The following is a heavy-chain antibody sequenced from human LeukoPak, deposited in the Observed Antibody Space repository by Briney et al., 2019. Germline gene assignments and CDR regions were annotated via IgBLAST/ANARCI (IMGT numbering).Heavy chain of an antibody. CDR1: GFTSSSYA. D-gene: IGHD1-26*01. V-gene: IGHV3-23*01. J-gene: IGHJ4*02. Sequence: GGSLRLSCAASGFTSSSYAMSWVRQAPGKGLEWVSAISGSGGSTYYADSVKGRFTISRDNSKNTLYLQMNSLRAEDTAVYYCAKGPSYPPLVGPGFDYWGQGTLVTVSS. CDR2: ISGSGGST. CDR3: AKGPSYPPLVGPGFDY.